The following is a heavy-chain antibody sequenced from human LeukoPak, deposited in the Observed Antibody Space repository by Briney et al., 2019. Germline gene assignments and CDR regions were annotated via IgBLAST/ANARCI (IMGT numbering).Heavy chain of an antibody. Sequence: SETLSLTCTVYGGSFSGYYWSWIRQPPGKGLEWIGEINHSGSTNYNPSLKSRVTISVDTSKNQFSLKLSSVTAADTAVYYCARGLDAEFDPWGQGTLVTVSS. CDR3: ARGLDAEFDP. CDR1: GGSFSGYY. J-gene: IGHJ5*02. CDR2: INHSGST. V-gene: IGHV4-34*01. D-gene: IGHD2-2*01.